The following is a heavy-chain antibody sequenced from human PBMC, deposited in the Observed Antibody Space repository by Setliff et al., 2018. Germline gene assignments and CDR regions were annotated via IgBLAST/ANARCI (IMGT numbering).Heavy chain of an antibody. Sequence: PGGSLRLSCTASGFVFNSYAMHWVRQVPGKGLEFVASITSDGGSSYYANPVKGRFVISRDNSKNTLYLQMNSLRAEDTAVYYCAKPVLSPFDYWGQGTLVTVSS. J-gene: IGHJ4*02. CDR3: AKPVLSPFDY. CDR1: GFVFNSYA. CDR2: ITSDGGSS. V-gene: IGHV3-64*04. D-gene: IGHD2-2*01.